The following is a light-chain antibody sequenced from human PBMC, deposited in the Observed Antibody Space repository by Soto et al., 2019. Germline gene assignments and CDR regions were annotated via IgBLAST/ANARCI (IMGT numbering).Light chain of an antibody. CDR3: ATWDDTLRGWV. CDR1: YSNIGSNT. V-gene: IGLV1-44*01. CDR2: SNN. Sequence: QPVLTQPPSASGTPGKGVVISCSGTYSNIGSNTVKWYRQVPGSAPKFLIYSNNERPSGVPDRFSGSKSGTSASLAISGLQSEDGADYYCATWDDTLRGWVFGGGTKLTVL. J-gene: IGLJ3*02.